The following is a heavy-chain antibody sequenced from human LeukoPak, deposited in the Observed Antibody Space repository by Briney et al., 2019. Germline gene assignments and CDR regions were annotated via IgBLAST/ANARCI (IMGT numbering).Heavy chain of an antibody. V-gene: IGHV4-39*07. CDR2: IYYSGST. J-gene: IGHJ6*03. Sequence: PSETLSLTCTVSGGSISSSSYYWGWIRQPPGKGLEWIGSIYYSGSTYYNPSLKSRVTISVDTSKNQFSLKLTSVTAADTAVYYCAREIYDILTGYPLNYYYYIDVWGKGTTVTVSS. CDR3: AREIYDILTGYPLNYYYYIDV. D-gene: IGHD3-9*01. CDR1: GGSISSSSYY.